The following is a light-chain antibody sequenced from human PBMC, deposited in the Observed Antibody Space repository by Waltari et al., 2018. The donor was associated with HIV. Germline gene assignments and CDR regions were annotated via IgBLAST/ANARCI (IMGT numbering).Light chain of an antibody. V-gene: IGKV4-1*01. CDR1: QNVLSTSSKKNF. Sequence: DIVWTQSPDSLAVSLGERATINCKSSQNVLSTSSKKNFLAWYQQKPGQSPKLLIYWASNRESGVPDRFSGSGSGRNFSLTISSLQAEDVAVYFCQQYYYIPYTFGQGTKLEIK. J-gene: IGKJ2*01. CDR3: QQYYYIPYT. CDR2: WAS.